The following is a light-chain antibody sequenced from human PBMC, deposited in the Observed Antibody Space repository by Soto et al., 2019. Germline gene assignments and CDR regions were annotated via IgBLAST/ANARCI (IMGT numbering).Light chain of an antibody. CDR2: GAS. CDR3: QQYGSSIT. J-gene: IGKJ5*01. V-gene: IGKV3-20*01. CDR1: QSIKNNF. Sequence: IVLTQSPGPLSCSPGERATLSCRASQSIKNNFLAWYQQKPGQAPRLHIFGASSTSSGIPYRFSGSGSGTAFTLTISRLEPEEFAVFYCQQYGSSITSGQGTRREI.